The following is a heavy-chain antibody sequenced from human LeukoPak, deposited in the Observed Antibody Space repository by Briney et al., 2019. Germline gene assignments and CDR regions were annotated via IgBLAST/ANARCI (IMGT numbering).Heavy chain of an antibody. J-gene: IGHJ4*02. Sequence: PSETLSLACTVSGGSISNYYWSWIRQPPGKGLEWIGYIYYGGSTNYNPSLKSRVTISVDTSKNHFSLKLSSVTAADTAVYYCARIGSVAGTDFDYWGQGTLVTVSS. D-gene: IGHD6-19*01. CDR3: ARIGSVAGTDFDY. CDR2: IYYGGST. CDR1: GGSISNYY. V-gene: IGHV4-59*08.